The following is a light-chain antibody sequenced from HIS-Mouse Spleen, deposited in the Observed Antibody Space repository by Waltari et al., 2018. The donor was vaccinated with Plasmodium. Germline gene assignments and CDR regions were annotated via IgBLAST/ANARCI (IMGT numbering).Light chain of an antibody. CDR3: SSYTSSSTLV. CDR2: DVS. J-gene: IGLJ2*01. Sequence: QSALTQPASVSGSPGQSIPISCTGTSSDVGGYNYVSCYQQHPGKAPKLMIYDVSNRPSGVSNRFSGSKSGNTASLTISGLQAEDEADYYCSSYTSSSTLVFGGGTKLTVL. CDR1: SSDVGGYNY. V-gene: IGLV2-14*03.